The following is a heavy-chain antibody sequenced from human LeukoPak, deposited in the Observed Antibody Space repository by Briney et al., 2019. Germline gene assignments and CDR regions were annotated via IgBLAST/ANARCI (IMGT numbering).Heavy chain of an antibody. CDR1: GGSISSYY. J-gene: IGHJ4*02. D-gene: IGHD2-21*02. V-gene: IGHV4-59*08. CDR3: ARHSPKGKCGGDCYFDY. CDR2: IYYSGST. Sequence: KPSETLSLTCTVSGGSISSYYWSWIRQPPGKGLEWIGYIYYSGSTNYNPSLKSRVTISVDTSKNQFSLKLSSVTAADTAVYYCARHSPKGKCGGDCYFDYWGQGTLVTVSS.